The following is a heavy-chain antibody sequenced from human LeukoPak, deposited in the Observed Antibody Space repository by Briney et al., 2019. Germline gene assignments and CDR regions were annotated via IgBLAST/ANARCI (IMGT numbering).Heavy chain of an antibody. CDR3: ARGAPFFYGSGSYPRYYYYMDV. V-gene: IGHV4-34*01. Sequence: SETLSLTCAVYGESFSGYYWSWIRQPPGKGLEWIGEINHSGSTNYNPSLKSRVTISVDTSKNQFSLKLSSVTAADTAVYYCARGAPFFYGSGSYPRYYYYMDVWGKGTTVTVSS. CDR2: INHSGST. D-gene: IGHD3-10*01. J-gene: IGHJ6*03. CDR1: GESFSGYY.